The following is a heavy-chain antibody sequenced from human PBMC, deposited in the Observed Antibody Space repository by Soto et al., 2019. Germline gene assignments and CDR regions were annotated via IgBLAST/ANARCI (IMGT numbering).Heavy chain of an antibody. D-gene: IGHD4-17*01. CDR2: IIPIFGTA. CDR3: ARGILHDYGGPNWFDP. V-gene: IGHV1-69*13. Sequence: GASVKVSCKASGGTFSIYAISGVVQAPVQGLEWMGGIIPIFGTANYAQKFQGRVTITADESTSTAYMELSSLRSEDTAVYYCARGILHDYGGPNWFDPWGQGTLVTVSS. CDR1: GGTFSIYA. J-gene: IGHJ5*02.